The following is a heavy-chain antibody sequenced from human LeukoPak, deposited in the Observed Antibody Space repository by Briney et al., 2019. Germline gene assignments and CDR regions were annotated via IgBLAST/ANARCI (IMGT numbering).Heavy chain of an antibody. Sequence: ASVKVSCKASGYTFTGYYMYWVRQAPGQGLEWMGFINPNTGGTIYAQKFQARVTMTRGTSISTAYMELRGLISDDTAVYYCARRYDFWSGYPTASDYWGQGTLVTVSS. CDR2: INPNTGGT. CDR1: GYTFTGYY. V-gene: IGHV1-2*02. J-gene: IGHJ4*02. D-gene: IGHD3-3*01. CDR3: ARRYDFWSGYPTASDY.